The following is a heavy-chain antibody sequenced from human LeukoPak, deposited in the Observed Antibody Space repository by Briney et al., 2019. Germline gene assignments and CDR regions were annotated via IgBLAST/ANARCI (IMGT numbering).Heavy chain of an antibody. CDR1: GFTFSSYG. V-gene: IGHV3-15*01. Sequence: GRSLRLSCAASGFTFSSYGMHWVRQAPGKGLEWVGRIKSKAAGETTDYATPVKGRFTMSRDDSKNTLSLQMNSLKIEDTAVYYCTTRGDYVDYWGQGTLVTVSS. CDR2: IKSKAAGETT. CDR3: TTRGDYVDY. J-gene: IGHJ4*02.